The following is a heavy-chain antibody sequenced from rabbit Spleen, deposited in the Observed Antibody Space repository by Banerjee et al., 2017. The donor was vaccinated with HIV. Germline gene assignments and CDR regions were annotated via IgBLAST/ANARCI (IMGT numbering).Heavy chain of an antibody. D-gene: IGHD3-3*01. CDR2: IDPVFGIT. Sequence: HLKESGGGLVQLGGSLKLSCTASGFTLSSYYMNWVRQAPGKGLEWIGYIDPVFGITYYANWVNGRFSISRENAQNTVFLQMTSLTAADTATYFCARDLVVAIGWNFNLWGPGTLVTVS. V-gene: IGHV1S7*01. CDR1: GFTLSSYY. J-gene: IGHJ4*01. CDR3: ARDLVVAIGWNFNL.